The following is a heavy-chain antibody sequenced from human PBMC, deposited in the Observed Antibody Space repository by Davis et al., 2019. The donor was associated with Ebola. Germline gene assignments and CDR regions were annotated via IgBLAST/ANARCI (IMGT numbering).Heavy chain of an antibody. J-gene: IGHJ4*02. V-gene: IGHV3-30*02. CDR3: ARETYSGSYVWDY. CDR2: IRYDGSNK. D-gene: IGHD1-26*01. CDR1: GFTFSSYG. Sequence: GGSLRLSCAASGFTFSSYGMHWVRQAPGKGLEWVAFIRYDGSNKYYADSVKGRFTISRDNSKNTLYLQMNSLRDEDTAVYYCARETYSGSYVWDYWGQGTLVTVSS.